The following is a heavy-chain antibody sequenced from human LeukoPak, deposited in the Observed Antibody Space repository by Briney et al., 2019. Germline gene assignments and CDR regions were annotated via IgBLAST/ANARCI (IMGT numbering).Heavy chain of an antibody. CDR2: INHRGGT. J-gene: IGHJ4*02. Sequence: PSETLSLTCAVYGGSFSDYHWSWIRHPPGKGLEWIGEINHRGGTNYNPYLKSRVTISVDTSKKQFSLKLTSVTAADTAIYYCATVVAAGLPPFDYWGQGILVTVSS. CDR1: GGSFSDYH. CDR3: ATVVAAGLPPFDY. D-gene: IGHD2-15*01. V-gene: IGHV4-34*01.